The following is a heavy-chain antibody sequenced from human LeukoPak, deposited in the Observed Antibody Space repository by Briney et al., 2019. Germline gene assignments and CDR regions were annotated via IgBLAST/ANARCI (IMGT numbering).Heavy chain of an antibody. D-gene: IGHD5-18*01. CDR3: ARGGYSYGYDWFDP. J-gene: IGHJ5*02. CDR1: GGSVNRGDYY. Sequence: SETLSLTCTVSGGSVNRGDYYWSWIRQPPGKGLEWIGYIYYSGSTNYNPSLKSRVTISVDTSKNQFSLKLSSVTAADTAVYYCARGGYSYGYDWFDPWGQGTLVTVSS. V-gene: IGHV4-61*08. CDR2: IYYSGST.